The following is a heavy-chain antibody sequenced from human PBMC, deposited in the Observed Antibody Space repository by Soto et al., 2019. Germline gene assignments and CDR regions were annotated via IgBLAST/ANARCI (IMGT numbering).Heavy chain of an antibody. J-gene: IGHJ5*02. CDR2: IYYSGNT. V-gene: IGHV4-61*01. CDR3: ARVRLGTTIVVSPNWFDP. D-gene: IGHD1-7*01. CDR1: GGSVSSGSYY. Sequence: SETLSLTCTVSGGSVSSGSYYWTWIRQPPGKGLEWIGYIYYSGNTKYNPSLKSRVTISVDTSKNQFSLKLSSVTAADTAVYYCARVRLGTTIVVSPNWFDPWGQGTLVTVSS.